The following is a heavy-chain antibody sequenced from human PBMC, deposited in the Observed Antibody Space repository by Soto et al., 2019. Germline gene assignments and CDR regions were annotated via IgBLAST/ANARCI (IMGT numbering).Heavy chain of an antibody. V-gene: IGHV3-73*01. CDR3: TRDLFSYDYSGILWFDP. J-gene: IGHJ5*02. Sequence: GGSLRLSCAASGFAFSGSAMYWVRQASGKGPEWVGRIRSKGHNYATEYAASVKGRFTISRDDSKNTAYLQMNSLQTEDTAVYYCTRDLFSYDYSGILWFDPWGQGTLVAVSS. D-gene: IGHD3-16*01. CDR1: GFAFSGSA. CDR2: IRSKGHNYAT.